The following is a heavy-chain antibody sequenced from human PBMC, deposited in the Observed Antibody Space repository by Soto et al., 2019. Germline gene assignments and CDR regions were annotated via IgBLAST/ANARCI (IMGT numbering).Heavy chain of an antibody. J-gene: IGHJ5*02. CDR2: IDDDGSA. Sequence: RLVESGGGLVQPGGSLRISCAASGSTFGSYWMHWVRQAPGKGLVWLSRIDDDGSAVYADSVKGRFTTSRDNAKNTVYLQMNSLRDEDTAVYYCARDIPHNWFDAWGQGTLVTVSS. CDR3: ARDIPHNWFDA. D-gene: IGHD2-21*01. V-gene: IGHV3-74*01. CDR1: GSTFGSYW.